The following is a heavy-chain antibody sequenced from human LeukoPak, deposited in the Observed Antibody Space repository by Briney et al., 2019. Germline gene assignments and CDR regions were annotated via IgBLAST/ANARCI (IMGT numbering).Heavy chain of an antibody. CDR3: ARDLDSGYDTFDY. V-gene: IGHV1-2*02. Sequence: ASVKVSCKASGYTFTGYYMHWVRQAPGQGLEWMGWINPNSGGTNYAQMFQGRVTMTRDTSISTAYMELSRLRSDDTAVYYCARDLDSGYDTFDYWGQGTLVTVSS. CDR1: GYTFTGYY. D-gene: IGHD5-12*01. CDR2: INPNSGGT. J-gene: IGHJ4*02.